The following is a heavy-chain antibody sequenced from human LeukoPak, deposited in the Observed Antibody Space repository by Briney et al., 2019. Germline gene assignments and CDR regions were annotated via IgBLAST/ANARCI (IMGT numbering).Heavy chain of an antibody. V-gene: IGHV3-74*01. D-gene: IGHD6-13*01. Sequence: PGGSLRLSCAASGFTFSSYWMHWVRQAPGKGLVWVSRINNDGSSTSYADSVKGRFTISRDIAKNTLYLQMNSLRAEDTAVYYCARPTKEGSSWYWWFDPWGQGTLVTVSS. J-gene: IGHJ5*02. CDR2: INNDGSST. CDR3: ARPTKEGSSWYWWFDP. CDR1: GFTFSSYW.